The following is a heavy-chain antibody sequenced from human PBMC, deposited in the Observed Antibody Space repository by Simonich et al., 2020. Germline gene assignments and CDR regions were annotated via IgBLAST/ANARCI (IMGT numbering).Heavy chain of an antibody. CDR1: GFTFSSYW. CDR2: INSDGSST. Sequence: VQLVESGGGVVQPGRSLRLSCAASGFTFSSYWMHWVRQAPGKGLVWVSRINSDGSSTSYADSVKGRFTSSRDNAKNTLYLQMNSLRAEDTAVYYCARDYSNYDAFDIWGQGTMVTVSS. V-gene: IGHV3-74*01. CDR3: ARDYSNYDAFDI. D-gene: IGHD4-4*01. J-gene: IGHJ3*02.